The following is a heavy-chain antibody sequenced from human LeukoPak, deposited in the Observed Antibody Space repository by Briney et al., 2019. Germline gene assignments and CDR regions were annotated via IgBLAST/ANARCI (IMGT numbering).Heavy chain of an antibody. D-gene: IGHD1-26*01. CDR1: GFPFGSLW. Sequence: GGSLRPSCAASGFPFGSLWMHWVRQAPGKGLGWVARFESDASNKRYADSVKGRFTISRDNANKPLYLQMNSLRAEDTAVYYCTRDGSGSRIPFDYWGQGTLVTVSS. CDR3: TRDGSGSRIPFDY. CDR2: FESDASNK. V-gene: IGHV3-74*01. J-gene: IGHJ4*02.